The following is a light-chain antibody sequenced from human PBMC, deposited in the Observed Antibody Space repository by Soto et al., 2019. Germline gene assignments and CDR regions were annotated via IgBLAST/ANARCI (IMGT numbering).Light chain of an antibody. CDR1: SSDVGRYNY. CDR2: EVT. Sequence: QSVLTQAPSASGSPGQSVTISRIGTSSDVGRYNYVSWYQHHPGKAPKLIIYEVTKRPSGVPDRFSGSKSGNTASLTVSGLQADDEADYYCNSYVGSNNYVFGTGTKVTVL. CDR3: NSYVGSNNYV. J-gene: IGLJ1*01. V-gene: IGLV2-8*01.